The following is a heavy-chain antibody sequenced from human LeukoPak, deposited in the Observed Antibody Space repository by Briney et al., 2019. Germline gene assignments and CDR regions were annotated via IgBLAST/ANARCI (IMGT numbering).Heavy chain of an antibody. J-gene: IGHJ4*02. CDR1: GYTFTSND. CDR2: MNPNSGNT. D-gene: IGHD6-13*01. Sequence: ASVKVSCKASGYTFTSNDINWVRRATGQGLEWMGWMNPNSGNTGYAQKFQDRVTMTRNISISTAYMELSSLRSEDTAVYYCVRGRKRYVGIAAADFDYWGQGILVTVSS. CDR3: VRGRKRYVGIAAADFDY. V-gene: IGHV1-8*01.